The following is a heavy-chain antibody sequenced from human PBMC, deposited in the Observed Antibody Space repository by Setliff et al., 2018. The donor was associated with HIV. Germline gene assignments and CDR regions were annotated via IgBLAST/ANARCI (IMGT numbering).Heavy chain of an antibody. CDR2: IYYNGST. CDR3: ARGQGLLFRLKYFQY. J-gene: IGHJ1*01. V-gene: IGHV4-39*01. CDR1: GGSISSSSYY. D-gene: IGHD2-21*02. Sequence: PSETLSLTCTVSGGSISSSSYYWGWIRQPPGKGLEWIGSIYYNGSTYYNPSLKSRVTISVDTSKNQFSLKLSSVTAADTAVYYCARGQGLLFRLKYFQYWGQGTLVTVSS.